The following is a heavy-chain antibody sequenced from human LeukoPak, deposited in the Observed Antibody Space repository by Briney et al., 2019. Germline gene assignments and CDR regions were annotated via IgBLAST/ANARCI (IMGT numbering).Heavy chain of an antibody. D-gene: IGHD6-6*01. CDR1: GGTFSSYA. J-gene: IGHJ4*02. CDR2: IIPIFGTA. CDR3: ARGGIAARSSLDY. Sequence: GASVKVSCKASGGTFSSYAISWVRQAPGQGLEWMGGIIPIFGTANYAQKFQGRVTITTDESTSTASMELSSLRSEDTAVYYCARGGIAARSSLDYWGQGTLVTVSS. V-gene: IGHV1-69*05.